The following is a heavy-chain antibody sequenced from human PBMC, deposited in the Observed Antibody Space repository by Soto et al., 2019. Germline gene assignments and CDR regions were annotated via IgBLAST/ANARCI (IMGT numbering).Heavy chain of an antibody. CDR1: GVTFSSYA. J-gene: IGHJ6*02. V-gene: IGHV1-69*13. CDR3: ARPKGGELGMDV. Sequence: SVKVSCKASGVTFSSYAISWVRQAPGQGLEWMGGIIPIFGTANYAQKFQGRVTITADESTSTAYMELSSLRSEDTAVYYCARPKGGELGMDVWGQGTTVTVSS. D-gene: IGHD1-7*01. CDR2: IIPIFGTA.